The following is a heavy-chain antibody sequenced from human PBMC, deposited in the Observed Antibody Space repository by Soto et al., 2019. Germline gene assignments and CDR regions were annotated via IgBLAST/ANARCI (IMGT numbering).Heavy chain of an antibody. CDR1: GGSISSYY. CDR2: IYYSGST. V-gene: IGHV4-59*01. J-gene: IGHJ3*02. Sequence: SETLSLTCTVSGGSISSYYWSWIRQPPGKGLEWIGYIYYSGSTNYNPSLKSRVTISVDTSKNQFSLKLSSVTAADTAGYYCARDSGGEAFDIWGQGTMVTVSS. CDR3: ARDSGGEAFDI. D-gene: IGHD1-26*01.